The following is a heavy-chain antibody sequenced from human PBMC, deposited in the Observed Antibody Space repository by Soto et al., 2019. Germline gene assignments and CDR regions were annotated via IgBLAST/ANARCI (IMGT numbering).Heavy chain of an antibody. D-gene: IGHD6-13*01. CDR1: GFSFSDSY. CDR3: AKTVSSSWYVGGDS. V-gene: IGHV3-11*03. CDR2: INIRSTYT. J-gene: IGHJ4*02. Sequence: PGGSLRLSCVASGFSFSDSYMSWIRQAPGKGLEWISFINIRSTYTNYADSVKGRFTISRDDAKNSLFLQMDSLRAEDTAIYYCAKTVSSSWYVGGDSWGQGTLVTVSS.